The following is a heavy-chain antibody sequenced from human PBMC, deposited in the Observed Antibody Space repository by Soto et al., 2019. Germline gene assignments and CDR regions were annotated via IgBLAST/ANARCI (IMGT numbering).Heavy chain of an antibody. D-gene: IGHD3-16*01. V-gene: IGHV6-1*01. CDR2: TYYRSKWYF. CDR1: GDSVSSNSAG. Sequence: SQTLSLTCAISGDSVSSNSAGWNWIRQTPSRGLEWLGRTYYRSKWYFNYAVSVESRITINPDTSKNQFSLQLSSVTPDDTAVYYCARGSWGAVSGHSYMXVWGKGTTVTVSS. J-gene: IGHJ6*03. CDR3: ARGSWGAVSGHSYMXV.